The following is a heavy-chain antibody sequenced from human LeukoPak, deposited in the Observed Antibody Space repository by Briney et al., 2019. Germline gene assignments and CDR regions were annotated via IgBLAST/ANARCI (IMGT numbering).Heavy chain of an antibody. J-gene: IGHJ6*03. CDR1: GDSVSSGSHY. CDR3: ARSYYDFWSGSYYYYMDV. CDR2: ISNSGST. D-gene: IGHD3-3*01. Sequence: PSETLPLTCTVSGDSVSSGSHYWSWIRQPPGKGLECIGYISNSGSTNYNPSLKSRVTISVDTSKNQLSLNLNSVTAADTAVYYCARSYYDFWSGSYYYYMDVWGKGTTVTVSS. V-gene: IGHV4-61*01.